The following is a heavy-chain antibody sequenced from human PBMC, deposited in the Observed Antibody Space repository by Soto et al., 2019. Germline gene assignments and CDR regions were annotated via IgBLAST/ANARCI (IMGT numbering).Heavy chain of an antibody. Sequence: PGGSLRLSCSASGFAFSSYGMHWVRQAPGKGLEYVSAISSQGGSTYHADSVKGRFTISRDNSKNTLYLQMYSLRAEDTAVYYCVGNMEDTAHYYFDYWGQGTLVTVSS. D-gene: IGHD5-18*01. CDR3: VGNMEDTAHYYFDY. CDR1: GFAFSSYG. V-gene: IGHV3-64D*08. CDR2: ISSQGGST. J-gene: IGHJ4*01.